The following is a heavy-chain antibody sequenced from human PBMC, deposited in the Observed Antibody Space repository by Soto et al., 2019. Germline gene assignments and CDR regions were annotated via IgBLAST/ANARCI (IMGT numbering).Heavy chain of an antibody. V-gene: IGHV4-34*01. J-gene: IGHJ6*03. CDR1: GGSFSGYY. D-gene: IGHD3-10*01. CDR3: ARRPGGVRAPYYVDV. CDR2: INHSGST. Sequence: PSETLSLTCAVYGGSFSGYYWSWIRQPPGKGLEWIGEINHSGSTNYNPSLKSRVTISVDTSKNQFSLKLSSVTAADTAVYYCARRPGGVRAPYYVDVWGKGTTVTVSS.